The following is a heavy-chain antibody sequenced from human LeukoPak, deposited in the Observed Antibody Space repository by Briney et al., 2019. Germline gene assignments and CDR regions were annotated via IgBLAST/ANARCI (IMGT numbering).Heavy chain of an antibody. Sequence: SETLSLTCAVYGGSFSGYYWSWIRQPPGKGLEWIGEINHSGSTNYNPSLKSRVTISVDTSKNQFSLKLSSVTAADTAVYYCAREVVVARDFDYWGQGTLVTVSS. J-gene: IGHJ4*02. D-gene: IGHD2-15*01. CDR2: INHSGST. CDR1: GGSFSGYY. CDR3: AREVVVARDFDY. V-gene: IGHV4-34*01.